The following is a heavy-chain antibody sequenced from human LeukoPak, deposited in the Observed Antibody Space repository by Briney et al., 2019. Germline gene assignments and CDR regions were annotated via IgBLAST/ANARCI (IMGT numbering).Heavy chain of an antibody. CDR1: GGTFSSYA. D-gene: IGHD3-16*02. V-gene: IGHV1-69*05. CDR3: ARGRLGEVSTFDY. Sequence: SVKVSCKASGGTFSSYAISWVRQAPGQGLEWMGGIIPIFGTANYAQKFQGRVTITTDESTSTAYMELSSLRSEDTAVYYCARGRLGEVSTFDYWGQGTLVTVSS. J-gene: IGHJ4*02. CDR2: IIPIFGTA.